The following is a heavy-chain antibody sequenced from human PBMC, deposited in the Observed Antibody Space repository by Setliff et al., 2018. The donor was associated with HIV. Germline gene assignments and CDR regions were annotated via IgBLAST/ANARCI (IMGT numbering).Heavy chain of an antibody. V-gene: IGHV1-69-2*01. CDR2: IDPEDGET. J-gene: IGHJ4*02. Sequence: ASVKVSCKASGYTFTDYYMHWVQQAPGKGLEWMGRIDPEDGETIYAEKFQGRVTITADTSTDTAFMELSSLSSEDTAVYYCATFYKLTGTGTTSFDLWGQGTLVTVSS. D-gene: IGHD1-7*01. CDR1: GYTFTDYY. CDR3: ATFYKLTGTGTTSFDL.